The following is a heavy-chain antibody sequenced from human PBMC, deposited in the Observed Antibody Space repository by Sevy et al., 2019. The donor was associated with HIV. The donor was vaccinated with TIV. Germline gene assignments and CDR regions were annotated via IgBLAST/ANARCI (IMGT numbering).Heavy chain of an antibody. Sequence: ASVKVSCKASGYTFTDHYFHWVRQAPGQGLEWMGWLHPASGGTNYAQKFQGRVTMTGDTSISTGYMGLRRLTSDDTAIYFCARDHNWGPDYWGQGTLVTVSS. CDR3: ARDHNWGPDY. CDR2: LHPASGGT. CDR1: GYTFTDHY. J-gene: IGHJ4*02. V-gene: IGHV1-2*02. D-gene: IGHD7-27*01.